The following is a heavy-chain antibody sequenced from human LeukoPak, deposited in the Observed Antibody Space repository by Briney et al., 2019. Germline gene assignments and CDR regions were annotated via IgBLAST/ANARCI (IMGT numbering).Heavy chain of an antibody. V-gene: IGHV3-21*01. CDR2: ISSSSSYI. Sequence: GGSLRLSCAASGFTFSSYSMNWVRQAPGKGLEWVSSISSSSSYIYYADSVKGRFTISRDNAKNSLYLQMNSLRAEDTAVYYCASYYGDYDAGYYYYYMDVWGKGTTVTVSS. J-gene: IGHJ6*03. CDR3: ASYYGDYDAGYYYYYMDV. D-gene: IGHD4-17*01. CDR1: GFTFSSYS.